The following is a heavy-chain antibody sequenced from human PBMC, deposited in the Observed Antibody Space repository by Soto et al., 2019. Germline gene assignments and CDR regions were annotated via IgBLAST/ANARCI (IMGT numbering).Heavy chain of an antibody. V-gene: IGHV4-59*01. J-gene: IGHJ6*02. CDR1: GGSISSYY. D-gene: IGHD4-17*01. Sequence: PSETLSLTCTVSGGSISSYYWSWIRQPPGKGLEWIGYIYYSGSTNYNPSLKSRVTISVDTSKNQFSLKLSSVTAADTAVYYCASHLTVTTPYGMDVWGQGTTVTVSS. CDR2: IYYSGST. CDR3: ASHLTVTTPYGMDV.